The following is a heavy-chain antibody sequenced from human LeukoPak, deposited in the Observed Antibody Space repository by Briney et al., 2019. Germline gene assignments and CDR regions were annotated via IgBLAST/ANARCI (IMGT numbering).Heavy chain of an antibody. CDR3: ARYCSGGGCYGWFDP. V-gene: IGHV3-48*03. CDR1: GFTFSSFE. D-gene: IGHD2-15*01. Sequence: PGRSLRLSCAASGFTFSSFEMNWVRQAPGKGLEWISYMSGSGNTIKYADSVKGRFTISRDNTKNSLSLQMNSLRAEDTAVYYCARYCSGGGCYGWFDPWGQGTLVTVSS. J-gene: IGHJ5*02. CDR2: MSGSGNTI.